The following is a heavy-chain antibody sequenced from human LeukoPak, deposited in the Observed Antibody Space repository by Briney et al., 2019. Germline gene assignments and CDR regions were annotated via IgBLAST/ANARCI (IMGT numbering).Heavy chain of an antibody. Sequence: KPSETLSLTCTVSGGSINSYYWSWIRQPPWKGLEWIGYISYSGITSYNPSLKSRVTISVDTSKNQFSLRLTSVTAADTAVYYCARGGGYASGLAYWGQGTLVTVSS. D-gene: IGHD5-12*01. CDR3: ARGGGYASGLAY. CDR2: ISYSGIT. CDR1: GGSINSYY. J-gene: IGHJ4*02. V-gene: IGHV4-59*01.